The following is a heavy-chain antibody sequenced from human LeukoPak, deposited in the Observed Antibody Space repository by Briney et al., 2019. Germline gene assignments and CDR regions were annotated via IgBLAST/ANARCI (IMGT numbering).Heavy chain of an antibody. J-gene: IGHJ4*02. CDR1: GFTFTNHW. CDR2: INSDGSST. D-gene: IGHD2-8*01. CDR3: TREAYGARCDY. V-gene: IGHV3-74*01. Sequence: QRGGSLRLSCAAAGFTFTNHWMHWVRQAPGKGRVWVSRINSDGSSTSYADSVKGRFTISRDNAKNTLYLQMNSLRAEDTAVYYCTREAYGARCDYWGQGILVTVSS.